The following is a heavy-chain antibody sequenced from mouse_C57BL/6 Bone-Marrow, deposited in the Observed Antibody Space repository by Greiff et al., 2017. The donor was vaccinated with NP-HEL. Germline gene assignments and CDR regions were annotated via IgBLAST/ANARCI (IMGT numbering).Heavy chain of an antibody. V-gene: IGHV5-9-1*02. J-gene: IGHJ3*01. Sequence: EVKVVESGEGLVKPGGSLKLSCAASGFTFSSYAMSWVRQTPEKRLEWVAYISSGGDYIYYVDTVKGRFTISRDNARNTLYLQMSSLKSEDTAMYYCTRVSHGPGGFAYWGQGTLVTVSA. D-gene: IGHD3-1*01. CDR3: TRVSHGPGGFAY. CDR1: GFTFSSYA. CDR2: ISSGGDYI.